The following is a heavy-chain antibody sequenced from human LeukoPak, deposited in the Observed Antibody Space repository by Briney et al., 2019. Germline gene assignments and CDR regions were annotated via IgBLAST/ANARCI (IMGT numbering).Heavy chain of an antibody. Sequence: GGSLRLSCAASGFTFSSYGMHWVRQAPGKGLEWVAVIWYDGSNKYYADSVKGRLTISSDNSKNTLYLQMNSLRAEDTAVYYCAKDVYYYDSSGYFLLDYWGQGTLVTVSS. CDR1: GFTFSSYG. V-gene: IGHV3-33*06. D-gene: IGHD3-22*01. CDR2: IWYDGSNK. CDR3: AKDVYYYDSSGYFLLDY. J-gene: IGHJ4*02.